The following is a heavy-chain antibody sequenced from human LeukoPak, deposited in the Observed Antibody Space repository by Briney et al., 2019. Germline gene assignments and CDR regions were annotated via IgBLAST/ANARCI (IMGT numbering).Heavy chain of an antibody. V-gene: IGHV4-39*01. Sequence: SETLSLTCTVSGGSISSSSYYWGWIRQPPGKGLEWIGSIYYSGSTYYNPSLKSRVTISVDTSKNQFSLKLSSVTAADTAVYYCARHRDSSGWYGNFDYWGQGTLVTVSS. J-gene: IGHJ4*02. CDR3: ARHRDSSGWYGNFDY. D-gene: IGHD6-19*01. CDR1: GGSISSSSYY. CDR2: IYYSGST.